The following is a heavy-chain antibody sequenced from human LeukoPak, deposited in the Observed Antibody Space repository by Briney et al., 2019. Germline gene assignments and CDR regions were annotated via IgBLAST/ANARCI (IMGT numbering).Heavy chain of an antibody. Sequence: PSETLSLTCTVSGGSISSGGYYWGWIRQHPGKGLEWIGYIYYSGSTYYNPSLKSRVTISVDTSKNQFSLKLSSVTAADTAVYYCARDTPRDSSGYYGAFDIWGQGTMVTVSS. J-gene: IGHJ3*02. CDR3: ARDTPRDSSGYYGAFDI. CDR2: IYYSGST. CDR1: GGSISSGGYY. V-gene: IGHV4-31*03. D-gene: IGHD3-22*01.